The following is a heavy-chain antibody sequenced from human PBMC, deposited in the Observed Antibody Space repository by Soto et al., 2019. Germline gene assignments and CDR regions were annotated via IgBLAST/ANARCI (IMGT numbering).Heavy chain of an antibody. V-gene: IGHV3-23*01. CDR2: ISGSGGST. CDR3: AKDPTQYSGYDYFDY. CDR1: GFTFSSYA. Sequence: GGSLRLSCAASGFTFSSYAMSWVRQAPGKGLEWVSAISGSGGSTYYADSVKGRFTISRDNSKNTLYLQMNSLRAEDTAVYYCAKDPTQYSGYDYFDYWGQGTLVTVSS. J-gene: IGHJ4*02. D-gene: IGHD5-12*01.